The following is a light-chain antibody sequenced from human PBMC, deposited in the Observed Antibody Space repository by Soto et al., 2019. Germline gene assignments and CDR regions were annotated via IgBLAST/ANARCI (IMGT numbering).Light chain of an antibody. J-gene: IGKJ5*01. V-gene: IGKV3-20*01. Sequence: EVVSNQSPCTLSLSRGERATLSCRASQSVTSNYLAWYQQKPGQAPRLLVYGASSRATGISDRFSGSGSGTDFTLTISRLEPEDFAVYYCPHYVSTLITFCQGTRLEIK. CDR3: PHYVSTLIT. CDR2: GAS. CDR1: QSVTSNY.